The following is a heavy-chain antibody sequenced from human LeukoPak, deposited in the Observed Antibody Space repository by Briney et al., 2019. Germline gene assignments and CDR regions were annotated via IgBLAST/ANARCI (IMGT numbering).Heavy chain of an antibody. Sequence: GGSLRLSCAASGFTFSRYGMSWVRQAPGKGLEWVSAISGSGGRTYYADSVKGRFTISRDNSKNTLYLQMNSLRAEDTAVYYCARAASGYYYYYYMDVWGKGTTVTISS. D-gene: IGHD1-26*01. J-gene: IGHJ6*03. CDR2: ISGSGGRT. CDR1: GFTFSRYG. V-gene: IGHV3-23*01. CDR3: ARAASGYYYYYYMDV.